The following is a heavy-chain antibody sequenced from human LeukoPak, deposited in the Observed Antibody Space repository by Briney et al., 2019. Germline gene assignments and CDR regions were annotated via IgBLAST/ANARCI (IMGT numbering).Heavy chain of an antibody. V-gene: IGHV4-4*02. J-gene: IGHJ2*01. CDR2: IYHSGST. Sequence: SETLSLTCAVSGGSISSSNWWSWVRQPPGKGLEWIGEIYHSGSTNYNPSLKSRVTISVDKSKNQFSLKLSSVTAADTAVYYCARDGYYDSSGYKNYWYFDLWGRGTLVTVSS. CDR1: GGSISSSNW. CDR3: ARDGYYDSSGYKNYWYFDL. D-gene: IGHD3-22*01.